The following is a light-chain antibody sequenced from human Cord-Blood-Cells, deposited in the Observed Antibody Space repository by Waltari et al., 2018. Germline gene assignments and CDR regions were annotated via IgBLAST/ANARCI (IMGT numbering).Light chain of an antibody. CDR1: QSISSY. Sequence: DIQMTQSPSSLSASVGDRVTITCRASQSISSYVNWYQQKPGKAPKLLIYAASSLQSGVPSRISGSGSETDFTLTISSLQPEEYATYYCQQRSTFGGGTKVEIK. J-gene: IGKJ4*01. CDR3: QQRST. V-gene: IGKV1-39*01. CDR2: AAS.